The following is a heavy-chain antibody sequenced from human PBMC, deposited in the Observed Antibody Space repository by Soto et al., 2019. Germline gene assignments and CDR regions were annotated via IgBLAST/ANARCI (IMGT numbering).Heavy chain of an antibody. CDR2: IYPGDSDT. J-gene: IGHJ4*02. V-gene: IGHV5-51*01. CDR1: GYNFTNYW. Sequence: PGESLKISCRGSGYNFTNYWIGWVRQKPGKGLEWMGIIYPGDSDTRYSPSFQNQVTISADKSISTAYLRWSSLKAPDSAMYYCVRPKLEGSTAPFHYWGQGTLVTVSS. CDR3: VRPKLEGSTAPFHY. D-gene: IGHD5-18*01.